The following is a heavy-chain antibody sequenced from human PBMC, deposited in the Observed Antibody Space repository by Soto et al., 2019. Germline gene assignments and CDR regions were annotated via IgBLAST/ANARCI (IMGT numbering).Heavy chain of an antibody. J-gene: IGHJ2*01. CDR3: ARDFGPTVTTHFDL. D-gene: IGHD4-17*01. V-gene: IGHV1-18*01. Sequence: GASVKVSCKASGYTFTSYGISWVRQAPGQGLEWMGWIIAYIGNANYAQKFQGRVTITADKSTSTAYMELSSLRSEDTAVYYCARDFGPTVTTHFDLWGRGTLVTVSS. CDR1: GYTFTSYG. CDR2: IIAYIGNA.